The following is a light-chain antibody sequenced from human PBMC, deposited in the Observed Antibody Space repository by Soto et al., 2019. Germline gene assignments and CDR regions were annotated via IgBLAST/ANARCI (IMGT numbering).Light chain of an antibody. CDR2: DAS. CDR1: QNINNY. J-gene: IGKJ5*01. V-gene: IGKV3-11*01. Sequence: EIGLTQSPSTLSFSPGERATLSCRASQNINNYLGWYQQKPGQAPRLVIYDASNRATGIPVRFSGSGSGTDFTLTVSRLEPEDFALYYCQQYGNSPITFGQGTRLEIK. CDR3: QQYGNSPIT.